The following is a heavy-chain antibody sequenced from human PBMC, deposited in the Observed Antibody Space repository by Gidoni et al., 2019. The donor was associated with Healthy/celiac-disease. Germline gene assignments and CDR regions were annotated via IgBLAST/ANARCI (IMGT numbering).Heavy chain of an antibody. V-gene: IGHV5-51*01. CDR2: IYPGDSDT. Sequence: EVQLVQSGAEVKKPGEALKISCKGAGYSFTSNWIGWVRQMPGKGLEWMGIIYPGDSDTSYSPSFQGQVTISADKSISTAYLQWSSLKASDTAMYYCARLAVAGELAYYYGMDVWGQGTTVTVSS. J-gene: IGHJ6*02. CDR3: ARLAVAGELAYYYGMDV. CDR1: GYSFTSNW. D-gene: IGHD6-19*01.